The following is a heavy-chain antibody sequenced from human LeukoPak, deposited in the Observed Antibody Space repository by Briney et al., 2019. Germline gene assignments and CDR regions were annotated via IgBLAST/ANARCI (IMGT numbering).Heavy chain of an antibody. CDR1: GYTFTSYG. V-gene: IGHV1-18*01. D-gene: IGHD3-10*01. CDR2: ISAYNGNT. CDR3: ARVDVLLWFGESRYFDY. J-gene: IGHJ4*02. Sequence: ASVKVSCKASGYTFTSYGISWVRQAPGQGLEWMGWISAYNGNTNYAQKLQGRVTMTTDTSTSTAYMELRSLRSDDTAVYYCARVDVLLWFGESRYFDYWGQGTLVTVSS.